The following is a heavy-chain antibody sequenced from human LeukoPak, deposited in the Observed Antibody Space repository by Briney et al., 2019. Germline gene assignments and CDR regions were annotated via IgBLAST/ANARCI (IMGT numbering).Heavy chain of an antibody. CDR2: IRYDGSNK. D-gene: IGHD3-22*01. CDR1: GFTFSSYG. CDR3: ARDLYDSSGYYLGAFDI. J-gene: IGHJ3*02. Sequence: SGGSLRLSCAASGFTFSSYGMHWVRQAPGKGLEWVAFIRYDGSNKYYADSVKGRFTISRDNSKNTLYLQMNSLRAEDTAVYYCARDLYDSSGYYLGAFDIWGQGTMVTVSS. V-gene: IGHV3-30*02.